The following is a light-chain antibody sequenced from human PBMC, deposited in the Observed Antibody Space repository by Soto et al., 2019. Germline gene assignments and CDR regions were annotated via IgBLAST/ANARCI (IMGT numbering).Light chain of an antibody. CDR1: QSISSN. Sequence: DFQMTQSPSSLSASVGDRVTITCRASQSISSNLNWYQQKSGKAPKLLIYAASRLQSGVPSRFSGSGSETDFTLSINSLQPEDFATYYCQQSYGAPGFGQGTKVEIK. CDR2: AAS. CDR3: QQSYGAPG. J-gene: IGKJ1*01. V-gene: IGKV1-39*01.